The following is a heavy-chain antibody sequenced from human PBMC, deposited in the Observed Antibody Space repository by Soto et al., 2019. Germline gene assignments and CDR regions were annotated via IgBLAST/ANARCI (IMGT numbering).Heavy chain of an antibody. CDR2: ISNDGSNE. CDR3: AKGEVRGVIPSYFDY. D-gene: IGHD3-10*01. V-gene: IGHV3-30*18. Sequence: PGGSLRLSXAGSGFTFRWFGMKWVSQAPGKGLEWVARISNDGSNEYYVDSVKGRFTISRDNSKNTLYLQMDSLRAEDTAVYHCAKGEVRGVIPSYFDYWGLGTLVTVSS. J-gene: IGHJ4*02. CDR1: GFTFRWFG.